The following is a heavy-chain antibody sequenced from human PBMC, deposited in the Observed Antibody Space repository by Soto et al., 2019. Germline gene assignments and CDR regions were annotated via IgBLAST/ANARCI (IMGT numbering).Heavy chain of an antibody. CDR1: GFSLSTSGVG. CDR3: AHMIPGIAGFDP. D-gene: IGHD2-21*01. J-gene: IGHJ5*02. V-gene: IGHV2-5*02. CDR2: IYWDDDK. Sequence: QITLKESGPTLVKPTQTLTLTCTFSGFSLSTSGVGVGWIRQPPGKALEWLALIYWDDDKRYSPSLKSRLTITNNTSKNLAVLTMTHMDTVDTARYYCAHMIPGIAGFDPWGQGTLVTVSS.